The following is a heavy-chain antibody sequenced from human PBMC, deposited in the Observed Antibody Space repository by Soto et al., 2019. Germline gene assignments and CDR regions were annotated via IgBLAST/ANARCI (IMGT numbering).Heavy chain of an antibody. J-gene: IGHJ5*02. Sequence: PGGSLRLSCAASGFTFSSYAMSWVRQAPRKGLEWVSSITGSGGSTYYADSVKGRFTISRDNSKNTLYLQMNSLRAEDTAVYYCAKDRVPYADYVTWFDPWGQGTLVTVSS. CDR3: AKDRVPYADYVTWFDP. CDR1: GFTFSSYA. V-gene: IGHV3-23*01. CDR2: ITGSGGST. D-gene: IGHD4-17*01.